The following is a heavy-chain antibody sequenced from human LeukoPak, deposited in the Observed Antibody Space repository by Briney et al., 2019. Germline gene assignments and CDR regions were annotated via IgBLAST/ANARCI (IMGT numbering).Heavy chain of an antibody. CDR2: MRRDGNEI. J-gene: IGHJ4*02. V-gene: IGHV3-7*01. CDR3: ARLCWGNQIAAFDS. CDR1: GCTFSTYW. D-gene: IGHD3-10*02. Sequence: GGSLRLSCSAAGCTFSTYWMSWVRQAPGEGREWVANMRRDGNEIYYLDSVRGRFTISRDNAKNSLYLQMNSLRAEDTAVYSCARLCWGNQIAAFDSWGQGTLVTVS.